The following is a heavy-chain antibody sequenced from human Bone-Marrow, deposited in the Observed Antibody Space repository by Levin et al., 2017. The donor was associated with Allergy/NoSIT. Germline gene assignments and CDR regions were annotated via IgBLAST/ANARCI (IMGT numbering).Heavy chain of an antibody. V-gene: IGHV4-59*12. CDR3: ARLRGYCSTPTTCADGFDV. CDR2: VYHTGTA. J-gene: IGHJ3*01. Sequence: KTSETLSLTCNVSGVSIKTYYWSWIRQPPGAGLEWIGYVYHTGTATYSPSLESRVTISVDTSKNRFSLQLTSVTAADTAVYFCARLRGYCSTPTTCADGFDVWGPGTMVTVSS. D-gene: IGHD2-2*01. CDR1: GVSIKTYY.